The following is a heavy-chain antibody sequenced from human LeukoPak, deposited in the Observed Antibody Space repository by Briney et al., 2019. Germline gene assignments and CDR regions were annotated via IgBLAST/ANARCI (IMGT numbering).Heavy chain of an antibody. J-gene: IGHJ4*02. V-gene: IGHV3-33*01. CDR2: IWYDGSDK. D-gene: IGHD3-22*01. CDR3: ARDGGYHSSGPFDY. Sequence: PGGSLRLSCAASGFTFSSHGMHWVRQAPGKGLEGVSIIWYDGSDKYYADSVKGRFTISRDNSKNTLYLQMNSLRAEDTAVYYCARDGGYHSSGPFDYWGQGTLVTVSS. CDR1: GFTFSSHG.